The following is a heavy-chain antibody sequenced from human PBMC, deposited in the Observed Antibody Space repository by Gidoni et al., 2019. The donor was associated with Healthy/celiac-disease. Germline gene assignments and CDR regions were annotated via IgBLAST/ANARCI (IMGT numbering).Heavy chain of an antibody. CDR3: TTWWGTTVRFDY. CDR1: GCTFSNAW. D-gene: IGHD1-7*01. CDR2: IKSKTDGGKT. J-gene: IGHJ4*02. Sequence: EVQLVESGGGVVKPGGSLRLSCAAYGCTFSNAWRSWVRQAPGEGLEWVGRIKSKTDGGKTDYAAPVKGRFTISRDDSKNTLYLQMNSLKTEDTAVYYCTTWWGTTVRFDYWGQGTLVTVSS. V-gene: IGHV3-15*01.